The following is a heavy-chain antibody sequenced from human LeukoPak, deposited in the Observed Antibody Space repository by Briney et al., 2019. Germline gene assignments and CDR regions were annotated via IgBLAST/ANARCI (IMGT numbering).Heavy chain of an antibody. Sequence: GGSLRLSCAASGFTFSSYAMHWVRQAPGEGLEWVAVISYDGSNKYYADSVKGRFTISRDNSKNTLYLQMNSLRAEDTAVYYCASGVEMYCSSTSCYMEPFDYWGQGTLVTVSS. CDR1: GFTFSSYA. CDR3: ASGVEMYCSSTSCYMEPFDY. CDR2: ISYDGSNK. D-gene: IGHD2-2*02. V-gene: IGHV3-30*04. J-gene: IGHJ4*02.